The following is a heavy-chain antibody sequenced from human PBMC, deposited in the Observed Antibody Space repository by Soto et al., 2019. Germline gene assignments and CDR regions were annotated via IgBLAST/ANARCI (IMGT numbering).Heavy chain of an antibody. CDR1: GGTFSSYA. V-gene: IGHV1-69*12. CDR2: IIPIFGTA. CDR3: ARPNTAMVTGWFDP. D-gene: IGHD5-18*01. J-gene: IGHJ5*02. Sequence: QVQLVQSGAEVKKPGSSVKVSCKASGGTFSSYAISWVRQAPGQGLEWMGGIIPIFGTANYAQKFQGRVTITADESTSTAYLELSSLRSEDTAVYYCARPNTAMVTGWFDPWGQGTLVTVSS.